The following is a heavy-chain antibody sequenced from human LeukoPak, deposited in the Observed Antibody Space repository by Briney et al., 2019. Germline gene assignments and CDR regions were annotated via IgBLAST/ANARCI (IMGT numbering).Heavy chain of an antibody. CDR1: GFTFSSYN. Sequence: EPGGSLRLSCAAPGFTFSSYNMNWVRQTPGKGLEWVSSISSSSSFIYYADSVKGRFTISRDNAKNSLYLQMNSLRAEDTAVYYCARDVLIAADGVIRLDAFDIWGQGTVVTVSS. CDR2: ISSSSSFI. J-gene: IGHJ3*02. CDR3: ARDVLIAADGVIRLDAFDI. V-gene: IGHV3-21*01. D-gene: IGHD6-13*01.